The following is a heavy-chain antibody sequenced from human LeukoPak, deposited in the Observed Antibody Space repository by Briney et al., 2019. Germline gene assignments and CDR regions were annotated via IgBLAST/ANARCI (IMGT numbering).Heavy chain of an antibody. CDR1: GYTFTGYY. CDR2: INPNSGGT. J-gene: IGHJ6*02. V-gene: IGHV1-2*02. CDR3: ARWDYSSGRYRYYYYGMDV. D-gene: IGHD6-13*01. Sequence: ASVKVSCKASGYTFTGYYMHWVRQAPGQGLEWMGWINPNSGGTNYAQKFQGRVTMTRDTSISTAYMELSRLRSDDTAVYYCARWDYSSGRYRYYYYGMDVWGQGTTVTVSS.